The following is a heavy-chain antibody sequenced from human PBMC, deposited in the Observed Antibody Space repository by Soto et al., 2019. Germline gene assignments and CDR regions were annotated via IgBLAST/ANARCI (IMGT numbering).Heavy chain of an antibody. Sequence: QVQLVQSGAEVKKPGSSVKVSCKASGGTFSSYAISWVLQAPGQGLEWMGGIIPIFGTANYAQKFQGRVTITADESTSTASRELSSLRSEDTAVYYCARNIAARRGAFYNWFDHWGQGTLVTVSS. CDR3: ARNIAARRGAFYNWFDH. CDR1: GGTFSSYA. D-gene: IGHD6-25*01. CDR2: IIPIFGTA. V-gene: IGHV1-69*01. J-gene: IGHJ5*02.